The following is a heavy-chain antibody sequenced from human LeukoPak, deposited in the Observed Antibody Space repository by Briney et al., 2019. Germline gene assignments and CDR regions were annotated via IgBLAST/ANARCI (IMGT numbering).Heavy chain of an antibody. J-gene: IGHJ5*02. V-gene: IGHV5-51*01. Sequence: GESLKISCKGSGYSFTSYWIGWVRQMPGKGLEWMGIIYPGDSDTRYSPSFQGQVTISADKSISTAYLQWSSLKASDTAMYYCARLNCSGGSCYSLRLPHWFDPWGQGTLVTVSS. CDR2: IYPGDSDT. D-gene: IGHD2-15*01. CDR1: GYSFTSYW. CDR3: ARLNCSGGSCYSLRLPHWFDP.